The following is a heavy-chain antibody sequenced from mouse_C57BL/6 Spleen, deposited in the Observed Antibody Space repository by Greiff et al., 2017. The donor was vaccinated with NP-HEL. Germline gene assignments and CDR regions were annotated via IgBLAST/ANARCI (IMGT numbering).Heavy chain of an antibody. CDR2: ISSGSSTI. J-gene: IGHJ2*01. V-gene: IGHV5-17*01. Sequence: DVKLVESGGGLVKPGGSLKLSCAASGFPFSDYGMPWVRQAQEKGLEWVAYISSGSSTIYYADTVKGRFTLSRDNAKNTLFLQMTSLRSEDTAMYYCARRNWGDYFDYWGQGTTLTVSS. CDR1: GFPFSDYG. CDR3: ARRNWGDYFDY. D-gene: IGHD4-1*01.